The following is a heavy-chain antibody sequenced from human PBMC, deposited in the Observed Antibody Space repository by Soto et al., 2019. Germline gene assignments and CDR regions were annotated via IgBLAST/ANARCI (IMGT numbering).Heavy chain of an antibody. CDR2: IQPKSEVETA. D-gene: IGHD6-19*01. Sequence: EMQLVQSGGGLVKPGGSLRLSCVASRFNFSAAWLNWIRQAPGQGLEWVCRIQPKSEVETADYTAPVRGRFTISRDDSQNTLHLQMDSLKTEDTAVYYCYTGPYSSGPTWGLGVLVTVSS. CDR1: RFNFSAAW. V-gene: IGHV3-15*07. J-gene: IGHJ4*02. CDR3: YTGPYSSGPT.